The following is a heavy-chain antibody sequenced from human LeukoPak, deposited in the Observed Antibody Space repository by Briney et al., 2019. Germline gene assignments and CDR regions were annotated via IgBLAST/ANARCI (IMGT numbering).Heavy chain of an antibody. CDR1: GYTFTSYG. D-gene: IGHD3-10*01. Sequence: ASVKVSCKASGYTFTSYGISWVRQAPGQGLEWMGWISAYNGNTNYAQKLQGRVTITTDTSTSTAYMELRSLRSDDTAVYYCARVLLWFGELHGMDVWGQGTTVTVSS. J-gene: IGHJ6*02. CDR2: ISAYNGNT. V-gene: IGHV1-18*01. CDR3: ARVLLWFGELHGMDV.